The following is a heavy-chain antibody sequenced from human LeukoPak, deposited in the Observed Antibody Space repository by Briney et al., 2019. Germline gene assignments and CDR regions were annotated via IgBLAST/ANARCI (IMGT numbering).Heavy chain of an antibody. V-gene: IGHV3-23*01. Sequence: PGGSLRLSCAASGFTFSNYGMSWVRQAPGKGLEWVSGISGSGGSTYYADSVKGRFTISRDNSKNTLYLQMNSLRAEDTAVYYCNSDYGIGYWGQGTLVTVSS. D-gene: IGHD4-17*01. CDR3: NSDYGIGY. J-gene: IGHJ4*02. CDR1: GFTFSNYG. CDR2: ISGSGGST.